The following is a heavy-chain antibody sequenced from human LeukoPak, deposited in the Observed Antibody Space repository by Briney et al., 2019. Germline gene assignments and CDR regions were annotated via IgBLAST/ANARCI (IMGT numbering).Heavy chain of an antibody. V-gene: IGHV5-51*01. CDR3: ARGGRWDFWSEGSDYFDY. J-gene: IGHJ4*02. D-gene: IGHD3-3*01. Sequence: GESLKISCKGSGYSFTSYWIGWVRQMPGKGLEWMGIIYPGDSDTRYSPSFQGQVTISADKSISTAYLQWSSLKASDTAMYYCARGGRWDFWSEGSDYFDYWGQGTLVTVSS. CDR2: IYPGDSDT. CDR1: GYSFTSYW.